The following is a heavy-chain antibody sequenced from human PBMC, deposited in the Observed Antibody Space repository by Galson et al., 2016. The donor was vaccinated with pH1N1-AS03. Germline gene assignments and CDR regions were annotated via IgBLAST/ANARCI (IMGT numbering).Heavy chain of an antibody. Sequence: CAISGDSVSSNIDAWNWIRQSPSGGLEWLGRTCWRSKWYNDYAVSVKSRITINPDTSKNQFSLQLNSVTPEDTAVYYCARGRYSAFDIWDQGTMVTVSS. V-gene: IGHV6-1*01. J-gene: IGHJ3*02. CDR1: GDSVSSNIDA. D-gene: IGHD1-1*01. CDR2: TCWRSKWYN. CDR3: ARGRYSAFDI.